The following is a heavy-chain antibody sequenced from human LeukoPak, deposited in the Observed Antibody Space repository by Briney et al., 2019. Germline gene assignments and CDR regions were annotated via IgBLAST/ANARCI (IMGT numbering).Heavy chain of an antibody. CDR2: ISYDGSNK. CDR1: GFTFSSYA. D-gene: IGHD3-10*01. CDR3: ARDRYYGSGSWSYWFDP. J-gene: IGHJ5*02. Sequence: GGSLRLSCAAFGFTFSSYAMHWVRQAPGKALEWVAVISYDGSNKYYADSVKGRFTISRDNSKNTLYLQMNSLRAEDTAVYYCARDRYYGSGSWSYWFDPWGQGTLVTVSS. V-gene: IGHV3-30*04.